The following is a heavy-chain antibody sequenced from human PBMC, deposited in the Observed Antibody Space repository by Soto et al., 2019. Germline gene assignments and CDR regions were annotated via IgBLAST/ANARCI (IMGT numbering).Heavy chain of an antibody. CDR3: ALSWDIVVVHAGRGWGGMDV. Sequence: SSVKVSCKASGGTFSSYAISWVRQAPGQGLEWMGGIIPIFGTANYAQKFQGRVTITADESTSTAYMELSSLRSEDTAGYYCALSWDIVVVHAGRGWGGMDVGG. CDR1: GGTFSSYA. D-gene: IGHD2-2*01. V-gene: IGHV1-69*13. CDR2: IIPIFGTA. J-gene: IGHJ6*02.